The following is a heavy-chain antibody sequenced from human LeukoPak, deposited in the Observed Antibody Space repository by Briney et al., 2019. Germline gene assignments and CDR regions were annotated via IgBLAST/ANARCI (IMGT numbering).Heavy chain of an antibody. V-gene: IGHV3-23*01. D-gene: IGHD6-6*01. CDR2: ISNSGGST. Sequence: GGSLRLSCAASGFTFSSYAMNWVRQAPGKGLEWVSGISNSGGSTYYADSVKGRFTISRDNSKNTPYLQMNSLRAEDTAVYYCAKETSSSFDYWGQGTLVTVSS. J-gene: IGHJ4*02. CDR3: AKETSSSFDY. CDR1: GFTFSSYA.